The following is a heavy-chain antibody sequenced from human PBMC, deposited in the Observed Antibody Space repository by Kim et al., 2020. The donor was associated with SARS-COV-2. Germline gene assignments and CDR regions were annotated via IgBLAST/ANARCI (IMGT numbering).Heavy chain of an antibody. D-gene: IGHD3-22*01. Sequence: ASVKVSCKASGYTFTSYAMHWVRQAPGQRLEWMGWINAGNGNTKYSQKFQGRVIITRDTSASTAYMELSSLRSEDTAVYYCARDYDSSGYYGGGWGQGTLVTVSS. CDR3: ARDYDSSGYYGGG. J-gene: IGHJ4*02. CDR1: GYTFTSYA. CDR2: INAGNGNT. V-gene: IGHV1-3*01.